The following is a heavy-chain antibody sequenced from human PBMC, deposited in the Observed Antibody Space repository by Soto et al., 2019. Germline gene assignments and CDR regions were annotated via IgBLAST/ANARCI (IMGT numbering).Heavy chain of an antibody. Sequence: ASVKVSCKASGYTFTSYDINWVRQATGQGLEWMGWMNPNSGNTGYAQKFQGRVTMTRNTSISTAYMELSSLRSEDTAVYYCAMAGHASTYYYFWCGGDNCYLMAFWGQGTTVPVSS. D-gene: IGHD3-3*01. CDR3: AMAGHASTYYYFWCGGDNCYLMAF. CDR1: GYTFTSYD. CDR2: MNPNSGNT. J-gene: IGHJ6*02. V-gene: IGHV1-8*01.